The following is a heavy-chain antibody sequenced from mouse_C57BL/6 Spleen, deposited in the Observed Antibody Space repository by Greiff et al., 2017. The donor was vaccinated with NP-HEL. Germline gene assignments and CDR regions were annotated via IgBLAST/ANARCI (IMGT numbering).Heavy chain of an antibody. D-gene: IGHD1-1*01. CDR3: ANYYGSSYEGGYYAMDY. CDR1: GYTFTDYY. Sequence: EVQLQQSGPELVKPGASVKISCKASGYTFTDYYMNWVKQSHGKSLEWIGDINPNNGGTSYNQKFKGKATLTVDKSSSTAYMELRSLTSEDSAVYYCANYYGSSYEGGYYAMDYWGQGTSVTVSS. CDR2: INPNNGGT. J-gene: IGHJ4*01. V-gene: IGHV1-26*01.